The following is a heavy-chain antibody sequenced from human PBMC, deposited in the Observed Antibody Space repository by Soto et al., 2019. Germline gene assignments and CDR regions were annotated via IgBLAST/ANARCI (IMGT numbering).Heavy chain of an antibody. D-gene: IGHD2-15*01. V-gene: IGHV4-30-4*01. J-gene: IGHJ4*02. Sequence: SETLSLTCTVSGGSISSGDYYWSWIRQPPGKGLEWIGYIYYSGSTYYNPSLKSRVTISVDTSKNQFSLKLSSVTAADAAVYYCARERRYCSGGSCPLPSYWGQGTLVTVSS. CDR2: IYYSGST. CDR3: ARERRYCSGGSCPLPSY. CDR1: GGSISSGDYY.